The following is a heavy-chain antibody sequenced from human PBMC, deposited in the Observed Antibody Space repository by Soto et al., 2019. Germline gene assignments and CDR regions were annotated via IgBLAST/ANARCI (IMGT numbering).Heavy chain of an antibody. D-gene: IGHD5-18*01. Sequence: GGSLRLSCAASGFTFSRYPMTWVRRAPGKGLQWVASISIGGGGISYADSVKGRFTISRDNSKNTLYLQMNSLRAEDTAVYYCARDPLWGTAMVLWYFDLWGRGTLVTVSS. J-gene: IGHJ2*01. CDR3: ARDPLWGTAMVLWYFDL. CDR1: GFTFSRYP. V-gene: IGHV3-23*01. CDR2: ISIGGGGI.